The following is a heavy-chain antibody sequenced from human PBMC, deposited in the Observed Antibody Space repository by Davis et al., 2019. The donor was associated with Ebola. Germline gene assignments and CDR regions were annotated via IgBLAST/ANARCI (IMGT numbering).Heavy chain of an antibody. V-gene: IGHV4-30-4*07. D-gene: IGHD5-24*01. CDR2: FYYSGST. Sequence: MPSETLSLTCAVSGGSISSGRYSWRWIRQPPGKGLEWLAYFYYSGSTYYKPSLNGRLTMSVDTSKSQVSLKLTSVTAADTAVYYCVRDPGEMGTASSGFDLWGQGTMVIVSS. J-gene: IGHJ3*01. CDR1: GGSISSGRYS. CDR3: VRDPGEMGTASSGFDL.